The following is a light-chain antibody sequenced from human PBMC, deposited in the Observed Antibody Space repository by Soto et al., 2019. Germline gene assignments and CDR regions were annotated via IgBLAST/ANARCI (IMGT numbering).Light chain of an antibody. V-gene: IGLV1-44*01. CDR2: DNN. J-gene: IGLJ1*01. CDR1: SSNIGRDP. Sequence: QSALTQPPSASGTPGQRVTISCSGSSSNIGRDPVNWYQELPGTAPKLLIYDNNQRPSGVPDRFSGSKSGTSASLAISGLQSEDEADYFCAGWDGSLRGFVFGTGTKVTVL. CDR3: AGWDGSLRGFV.